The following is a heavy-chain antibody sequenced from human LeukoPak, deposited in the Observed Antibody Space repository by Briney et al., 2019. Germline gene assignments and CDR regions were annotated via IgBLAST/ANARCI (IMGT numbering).Heavy chain of an antibody. D-gene: IGHD2/OR15-2a*01. J-gene: IGHJ6*03. V-gene: IGHV3-48*04. CDR1: GFTFSTYN. CDR2: ISPRGTTR. Sequence: GGSLRLSCVASGFTFSTYNMNWVRQAPGKGLEWVSHISPRGTTRYYADSAKGRFTISRDNAKNSLYLKMSSLRVEDSAVYYCASFSIRTGAYYLDVWGKGTTVAVSS. CDR3: ASFSIRTGAYYLDV.